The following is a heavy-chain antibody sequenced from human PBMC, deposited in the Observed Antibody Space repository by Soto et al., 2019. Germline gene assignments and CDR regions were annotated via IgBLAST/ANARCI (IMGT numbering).Heavy chain of an antibody. V-gene: IGHV3-74*01. CDR3: ARSDYYYGSGSYYITFDY. CDR1: GFTFSSYW. Sequence: GGSLRLSCAASGFTFSSYWMHWVRQAPGKGLVWVSRINSDGSSTSYADSVKGRFTISRDNAKNTLYLQMNSLRAEDTAVYYCARSDYYYGSGSYYITFDYWGQGTLVTVSS. D-gene: IGHD3-10*01. CDR2: INSDGSST. J-gene: IGHJ4*02.